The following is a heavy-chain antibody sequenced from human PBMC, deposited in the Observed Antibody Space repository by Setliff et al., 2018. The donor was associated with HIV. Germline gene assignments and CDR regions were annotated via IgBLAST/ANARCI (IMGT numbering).Heavy chain of an antibody. Sequence: PSETLSLTCTVSGGSISSGGSYWSWIRQHPGKGLEWIGYINYSGSTYYNPSLKSRVTFSVDTSKNQFSLKLSSVTAADTAVYYCAREERREAFDIWGQGTMVTV. CDR2: INYSGST. CDR3: AREERREAFDI. D-gene: IGHD1-1*01. CDR1: GGSISSGGSY. V-gene: IGHV4-31*03. J-gene: IGHJ3*02.